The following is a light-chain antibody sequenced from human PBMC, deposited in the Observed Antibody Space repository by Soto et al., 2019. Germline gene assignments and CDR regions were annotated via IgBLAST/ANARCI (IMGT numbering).Light chain of an antibody. Sequence: QSALTQPASVSGSPGQSITISCTGTSSDVGSYNLVSWYQHHPGKAPKLVIHSNNQRPSGVPDRFSGSKSGTSASLAINGLQSEDEADYFCAAWDDSLDGYVFGTGTKLTVL. CDR2: SNN. CDR1: SSDVGSYNL. V-gene: IGLV2-14*02. J-gene: IGLJ1*01. CDR3: AAWDDSLDGYV.